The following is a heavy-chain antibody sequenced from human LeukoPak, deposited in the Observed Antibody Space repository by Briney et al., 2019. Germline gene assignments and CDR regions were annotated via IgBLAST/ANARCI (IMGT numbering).Heavy chain of an antibody. Sequence: NAGGSLRLSCAASGFTFSDYYMSWIRQAPGKGLEWVSYISSSGSTIYYADSVKGRFTISRDNAKNSLYLQMNSLRAEDTAVYYCARDARIAVAGTTDYWGQGTLVTVSS. CDR2: ISSSGSTI. CDR1: GFTFSDYY. D-gene: IGHD6-19*01. J-gene: IGHJ4*02. CDR3: ARDARIAVAGTTDY. V-gene: IGHV3-11*01.